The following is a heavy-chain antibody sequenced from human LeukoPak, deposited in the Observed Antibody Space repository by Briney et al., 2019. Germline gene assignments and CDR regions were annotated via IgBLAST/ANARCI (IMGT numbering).Heavy chain of an antibody. CDR2: IYTSGST. CDR3: ARDLGGVGATFDY. Sequence: SETLSLTCTVSGGSISSDSYYWSWIRQPAGKGLEWIGRIYTSGSTNYNPSLKSRVTISIDTSKNQFSLKLSSVTAADTAVYYCARDLGGVGATFDYWGQGTLVTVSS. J-gene: IGHJ4*02. V-gene: IGHV4-61*02. CDR1: GGSISSDSYY. D-gene: IGHD1-26*01.